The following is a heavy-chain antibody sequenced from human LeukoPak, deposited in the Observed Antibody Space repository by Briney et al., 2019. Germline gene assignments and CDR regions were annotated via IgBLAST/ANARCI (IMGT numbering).Heavy chain of an antibody. Sequence: ASVKVSCKASGYTFTGYYMHWVRQAPGQGLGWMGWINPNSGGTNYAQKFQGRVTMTRDTSISTAYMELSRLRSDDTAVYYCARGSSGWYMVDYWGQGTLVTVSS. CDR3: ARGSSGWYMVDY. CDR1: GYTFTGYY. D-gene: IGHD6-19*01. CDR2: INPNSGGT. V-gene: IGHV1-2*02. J-gene: IGHJ4*02.